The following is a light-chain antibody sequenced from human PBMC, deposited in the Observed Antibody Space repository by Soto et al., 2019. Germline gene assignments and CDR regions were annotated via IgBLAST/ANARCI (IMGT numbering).Light chain of an antibody. CDR3: QQYNSFWT. Sequence: DIQMTQSPSTLSASVGDRVTITCRASQSISSWLVWYQQKPGKAPKLLIYDASYLERGVPSRFSGSGSWTEFTLTISSLQPDDLATYYCQQYNSFWTFGQGTKVEI. CDR2: DAS. V-gene: IGKV1-5*01. J-gene: IGKJ1*01. CDR1: QSISSW.